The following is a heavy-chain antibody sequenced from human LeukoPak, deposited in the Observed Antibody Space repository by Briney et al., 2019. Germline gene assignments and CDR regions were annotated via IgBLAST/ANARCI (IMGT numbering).Heavy chain of an antibody. V-gene: IGHV4-38-2*02. CDR3: AKSNGYGLIDI. Sequence: PSETLSLTCSVSRYSISSGYYWAWIRQPPGKGLEWIGSVYHSGSAYYNASLKSRVTISVDRSKNQFFLRLNSVTAADTAVYYCAKSNGYGLIDIWGQGTMVTVSS. D-gene: IGHD3-22*01. J-gene: IGHJ3*02. CDR1: RYSISSGYY. CDR2: VYHSGSA.